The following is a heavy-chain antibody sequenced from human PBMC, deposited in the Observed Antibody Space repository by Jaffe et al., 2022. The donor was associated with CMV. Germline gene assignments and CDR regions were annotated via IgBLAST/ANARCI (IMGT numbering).Heavy chain of an antibody. V-gene: IGHV1-8*01. J-gene: IGHJ3*02. D-gene: IGHD3-3*01. Sequence: QVQLVQSGAEVKKPGASVKVSCKASGYTFTSYDINWVRQATGQGLEWMGWMNPNSGNTGYAQKFQGRVTMTRNTSISTAYMELSSLRSEDTAVYYCARDGAWGRITIFGVVIARDDAFDIWGQGTMVTVSS. CDR2: MNPNSGNT. CDR3: ARDGAWGRITIFGVVIARDDAFDI. CDR1: GYTFTSYD.